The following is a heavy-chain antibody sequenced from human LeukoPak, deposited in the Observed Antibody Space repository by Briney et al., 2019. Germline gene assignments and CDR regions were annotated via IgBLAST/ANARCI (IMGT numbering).Heavy chain of an antibody. Sequence: KPGGSLRLSCAASGFPFTIAWMSWVRQAPGNGLEWIGRIRSKNDGGTTDYAAPVKGKFAISRDDSKSTLYLHMSSLTTEDTAIYYCTAYYDFLTGYNTRRDYWGRGTPVTVSP. CDR2: IRSKNDGGTT. D-gene: IGHD3-9*01. V-gene: IGHV3-15*01. J-gene: IGHJ4*02. CDR1: GFPFTIAW. CDR3: TAYYDFLTGYNTRRDY.